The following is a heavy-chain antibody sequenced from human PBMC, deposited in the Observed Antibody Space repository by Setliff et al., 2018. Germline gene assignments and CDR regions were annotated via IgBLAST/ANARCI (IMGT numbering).Heavy chain of an antibody. J-gene: IGHJ2*01. CDR3: ARHRRPDYGDFISWYFDL. V-gene: IGHV4-38-2*01. CDR1: NFSIGSGYY. Sequence: PSETLSLTCDVSNFSIGSGYYWGWVRQPPGKGLEWIATIYYGGGTYYNPALRSRVTISLDMSKNQFSRRLNSLTAADTAVYFCARHRRPDYGDFISWYFDLWGRGTLVTVSS. CDR2: IYYGGGT. D-gene: IGHD4-17*01.